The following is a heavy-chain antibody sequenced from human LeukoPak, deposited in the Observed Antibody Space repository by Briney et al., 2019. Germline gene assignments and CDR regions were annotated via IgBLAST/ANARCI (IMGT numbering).Heavy chain of an antibody. CDR2: VHPSGST. D-gene: IGHD5-18*01. V-gene: IGHV4-4*07. CDR1: GGSINNYY. J-gene: IGHJ4*02. Sequence: TSSETLSLTCSVSGGSINNYYWSWIRQSAGMGLEWIGRVHPSGSTDYNPSLKSRVTISVDTSKNQFSLKLSSVTAADTAVYYCACRGGYSYALALSRWGQGTLVTVSS. CDR3: ACRGGYSYALALSR.